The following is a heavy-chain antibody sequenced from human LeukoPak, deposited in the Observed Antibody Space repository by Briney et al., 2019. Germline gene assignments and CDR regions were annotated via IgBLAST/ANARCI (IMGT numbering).Heavy chain of an antibody. CDR3: ARESFGGASYLDP. D-gene: IGHD2-21*01. CDR1: GGSISSSSFY. CDR2: VYYSRSRST. V-gene: IGHV4-39*01. Sequence: PSETLSLTCTVSGGSISSSSFYWGWIRQPPGMGLEWIGSVYYSRSRSTFYNPSLGSRLTISVDTSQNQFSLKLRSVTAADTAVYFCARESFGGASYLDPWGQGTLVTVSS. J-gene: IGHJ5*02.